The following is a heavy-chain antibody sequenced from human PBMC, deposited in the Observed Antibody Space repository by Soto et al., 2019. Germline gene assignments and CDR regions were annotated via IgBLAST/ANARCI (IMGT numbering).Heavy chain of an antibody. Sequence: QVQLVQSGAEVKKPGSSVKVSCKASGGTFSSYTISWVRQAPGQGLEWMGRIIPILGIANYAQKFQGRVTITADKSTSTAYMELSSLRSEDTAVYYCARDSPDYGDYSGFFQHWGQGTLVTVSS. D-gene: IGHD4-17*01. J-gene: IGHJ1*01. V-gene: IGHV1-69*08. CDR3: ARDSPDYGDYSGFFQH. CDR1: GGTFSSYT. CDR2: IIPILGIA.